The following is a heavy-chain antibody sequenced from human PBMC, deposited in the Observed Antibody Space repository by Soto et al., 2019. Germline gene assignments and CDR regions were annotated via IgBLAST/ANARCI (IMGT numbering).Heavy chain of an antibody. V-gene: IGHV1-46*01. D-gene: IGHD6-13*01. J-gene: IGHJ6*02. CDR1: GYTFTSYS. CDR2: INSNFGNT. CDR3: GRKFASSGVDV. Sequence: ASVKVSCKASGYTFTSYSIHWVRQAPGQGLEWMGLINSNFGNTNYAQKFQGRVTMTRDTSTSTVYMELSNLTSEDTAVFYCGRKFASSGVDVWCQGTTVTVS.